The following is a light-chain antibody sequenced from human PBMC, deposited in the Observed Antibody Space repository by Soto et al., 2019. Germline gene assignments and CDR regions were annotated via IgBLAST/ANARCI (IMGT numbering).Light chain of an antibody. V-gene: IGKV1-5*01. CDR3: QQYHSYWT. Sequence: DIQVTQSPSTLSASVGDRVSITCRASQSIRSRLAWFQQKPGKAPKLLIYDASSLESGVPQRFSGSGSGTEFTLTISSLQTDDFSTYYCQQYHSYWTFGQGTKVDIK. CDR1: QSIRSR. CDR2: DAS. J-gene: IGKJ1*01.